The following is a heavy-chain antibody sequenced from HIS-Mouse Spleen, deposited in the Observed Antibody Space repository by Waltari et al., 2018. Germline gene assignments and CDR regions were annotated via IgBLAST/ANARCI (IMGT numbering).Heavy chain of an antibody. D-gene: IGHD6-13*01. CDR2: VYYRGSP. CDR1: GGSISSSSYY. J-gene: IGHJ2*01. CDR3: AREIPYSSSWYDWYFDL. V-gene: IGHV4-39*07. Sequence: QLQLQESGPGLVKPSETLSLTCTVSGGSISSSSYYWGWIRQPPGKGLEWIGRVYYRGSPYDNPSLKSRVTRSVDTSKNQFSLKLSSVTAADTAVYYCAREIPYSSSWYDWYFDLWGRGTLVTVSS.